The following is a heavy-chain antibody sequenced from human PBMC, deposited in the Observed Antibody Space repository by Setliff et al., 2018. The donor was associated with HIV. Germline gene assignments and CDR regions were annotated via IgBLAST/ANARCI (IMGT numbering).Heavy chain of an antibody. CDR1: GFTFSSYG. J-gene: IGHJ4*02. V-gene: IGHV3-15*01. CDR2: ISSEAQGGAI. D-gene: IGHD3-3*01. CDR3: TGSFLGN. Sequence: PGGSLRLSCAASGFTFSSYGMHWVRQAPGKGLEWVGHISSEAQGGAIEYVEPVKGRFTISRDDSRNTLYLDMNSLKTEDAAVYYCTGSFLGNWGQGTLVTVSS.